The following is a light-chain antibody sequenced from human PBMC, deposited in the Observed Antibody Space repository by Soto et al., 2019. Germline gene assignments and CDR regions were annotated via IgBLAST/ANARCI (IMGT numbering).Light chain of an antibody. V-gene: IGLV2-11*01. CDR3: CSYAGGHTALL. J-gene: IGLJ2*01. CDR1: SSDVGGYNY. CDR2: DVS. Sequence: QSALTQPRSVSGSPGQSVTISCTGTSSDVGGYNYVSWYQQHPGTVPKLMISDVSNRPPGVPDRFSGSKSGNTASLTISGLQAEDEADYCCCSYAGGHTALLFGGGTKLTVL.